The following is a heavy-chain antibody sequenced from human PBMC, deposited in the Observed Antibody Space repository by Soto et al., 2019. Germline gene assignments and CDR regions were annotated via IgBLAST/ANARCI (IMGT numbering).Heavy chain of an antibody. CDR1: GGSISSGGYY. CDR2: IYYSGST. CDR3: ARGPHDSGYDWFYYYYGMDV. D-gene: IGHD5-12*01. V-gene: IGHV4-31*03. Sequence: PSETLSLTCTVSGGSISSGGYYWSWIRQHPGKGLEWIGYIYYSGSTYYNPSLKSRVTISVDTSKNQFSLKLSSVTAADTAVYYCARGPHDSGYDWFYYYYGMDVWGQGTTVTVSS. J-gene: IGHJ6*02.